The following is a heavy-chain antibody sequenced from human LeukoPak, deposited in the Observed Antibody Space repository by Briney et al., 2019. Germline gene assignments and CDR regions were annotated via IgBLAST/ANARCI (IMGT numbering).Heavy chain of an antibody. J-gene: IGHJ6*02. Sequence: GGSLRLSCAASGFTFSSYGMHWVRQAPGKGLEWVAVIWYDGSNKYYADSVKGRFTISRDSSKNTLYLQMNSLRAEDTAVYYCARVLVGATGGMDVWGQGTTVTVSS. D-gene: IGHD1-26*01. CDR2: IWYDGSNK. V-gene: IGHV3-33*01. CDR3: ARVLVGATGGMDV. CDR1: GFTFSSYG.